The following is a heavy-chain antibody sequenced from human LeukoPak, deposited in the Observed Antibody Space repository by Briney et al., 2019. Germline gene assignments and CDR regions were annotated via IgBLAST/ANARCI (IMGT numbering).Heavy chain of an antibody. V-gene: IGHV3-23*01. J-gene: IGHJ4*02. CDR3: AKDLSGWFYFDY. D-gene: IGHD6-19*01. CDR2: ISGSGGST. Sequence: GGSLRLSCAAPGFTFSSYAMSWVRQAPGKGLEWVSAISGSGGSTYCADSVKGRFTISRDNSKNTLYLQMNSLRAEDTAVYYCAKDLSGWFYFDYWGQGTLVTVSS. CDR1: GFTFSSYA.